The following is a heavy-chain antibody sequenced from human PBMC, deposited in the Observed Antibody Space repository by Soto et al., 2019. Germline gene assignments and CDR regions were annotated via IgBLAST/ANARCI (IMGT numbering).Heavy chain of an antibody. CDR2: INHSGST. Sequence: LSLTCAVYGGSFSGYYWSWIRQPPGKGLEWIGEINHSGSTNYNPSLKSRVTISVDTSKNQFSLKLSSVTAADTAVYYCARGIAVAGILGYYYYYGMDVWGQGTTVTVSS. V-gene: IGHV4-34*01. D-gene: IGHD6-19*01. CDR3: ARGIAVAGILGYYYYYGMDV. J-gene: IGHJ6*02. CDR1: GGSFSGYY.